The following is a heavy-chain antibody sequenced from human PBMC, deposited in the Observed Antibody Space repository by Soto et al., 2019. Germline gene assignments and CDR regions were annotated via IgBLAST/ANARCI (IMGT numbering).Heavy chain of an antibody. D-gene: IGHD2-2*01. V-gene: IGHV1-18*01. CDR3: ARVGSYCRSNSCFDY. CDR1: GYTYTNYG. CDR2: ISAYSGNI. J-gene: IGHJ4*02. Sequence: QVQLVQTGAQVKKPGASVKVSCRASGYTYTNYGISWLRQAPGQGLDWMGWISAYSGNIDYAQRFQGRVSMTTDTSTSTAYMELKGLRSDDTAVYYCARVGSYCRSNSCFDYWGQGTLVTVSS.